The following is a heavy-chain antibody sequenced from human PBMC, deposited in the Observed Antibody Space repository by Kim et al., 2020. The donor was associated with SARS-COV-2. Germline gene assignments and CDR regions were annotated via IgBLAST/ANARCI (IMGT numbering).Heavy chain of an antibody. D-gene: IGHD1-26*01. Sequence: ASVKVSCKASGYTFTSYGISWVRQAPGQGLEWMGWISAYNGNTNYAQKLQGRVTMTTDTSTSTAYMELRSLRSDDTAVYYCARVGPSIVGADPWDYWGQGTLVTVSS. CDR1: GYTFTSYG. V-gene: IGHV1-18*01. J-gene: IGHJ4*02. CDR3: ARVGPSIVGADPWDY. CDR2: ISAYNGNT.